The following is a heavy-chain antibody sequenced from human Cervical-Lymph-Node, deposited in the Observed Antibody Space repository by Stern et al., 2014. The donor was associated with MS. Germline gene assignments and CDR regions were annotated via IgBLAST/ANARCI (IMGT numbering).Heavy chain of an antibody. CDR2: ISSDGSNK. J-gene: IGHJ4*02. D-gene: IGHD3-10*01. CDR3: AREDYYGSGSPLDY. V-gene: IGHV3-30-3*01. CDR1: GFTFRSYA. Sequence: VQLVESGGGVVQPGGSLRLSCAASGFTFRSYAMHWVRQAPGKGLEWMAFISSDGSNKYYRDSVKGRFTISRDNYKDTLYLQMNSLRVEDTSVCYCAREDYYGSGSPLDYWGQGTLVTVSS.